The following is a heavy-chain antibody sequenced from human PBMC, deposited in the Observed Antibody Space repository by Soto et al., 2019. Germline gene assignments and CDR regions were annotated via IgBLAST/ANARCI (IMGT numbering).Heavy chain of an antibody. D-gene: IGHD6-6*01. CDR3: ARGPRRATAARHGFYFDY. V-gene: IGHV4-34*01. CDR2: INHSGST. CDR1: GGSFSGYY. J-gene: IGHJ4*02. Sequence: SETLSLTCAVYGGSFSGYYWSWIRQPPGKGLEWIGEINHSGSTNYNPSLKSRVTISVDTSKNQFSLKLSSVTAADTAVYYCARGPRRATAARHGFYFDYWGQGTLVTVSS.